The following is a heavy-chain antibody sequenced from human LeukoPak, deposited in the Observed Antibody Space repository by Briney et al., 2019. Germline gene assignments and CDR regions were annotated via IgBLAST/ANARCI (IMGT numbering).Heavy chain of an antibody. D-gene: IGHD3-16*02. CDR1: GGTFSSYA. J-gene: IGHJ4*02. Sequence: VASVKVSCKASGGTFSSYAISWVRQAPGQGLEWMGGIIPIFGTANYAQKFQGRVTITADESTSTAYMELSSLRSEDTAVYYCARGVPYDYVWGSYRSLDYWGQGTLVTVSS. CDR3: ARGVPYDYVWGSYRSLDY. V-gene: IGHV1-69*13. CDR2: IIPIFGTA.